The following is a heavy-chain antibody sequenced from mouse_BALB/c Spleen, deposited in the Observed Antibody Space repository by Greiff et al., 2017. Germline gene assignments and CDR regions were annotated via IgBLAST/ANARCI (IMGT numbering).Heavy chain of an antibody. CDR2: ISSGGSYT. CDR1: GFTFSSYG. J-gene: IGHJ2*01. D-gene: IGHD2-1*01. Sequence: EVQGVESGGDLVKPGGSLKLSCAASGFTFSSYGMSWVRQTPDKRLEWVATISSGGSYTYYPDSVKGRFTISRDNAKNTLYLQMSSLKSEDTAMYYCARHYGNYKVDYWGQGTTLTVSS. CDR3: ARHYGNYKVDY. V-gene: IGHV5-6*01.